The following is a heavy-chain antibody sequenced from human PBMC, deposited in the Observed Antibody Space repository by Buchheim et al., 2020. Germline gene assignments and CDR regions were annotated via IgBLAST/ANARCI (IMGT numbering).Heavy chain of an antibody. CDR3: AKDHGDY. V-gene: IGHV3-30*18. J-gene: IGHJ4*02. Sequence: QVQLVESGGGVVQPGRSLRLSCAASGFTFSSYGMHWVRQAPGKGLEWVAVISYDGSNKYYADSVKGRFTISRDNSKKTLYLKMNSLRAEDTAVYYCAKDHGDYWGQGTL. CDR1: GFTFSSYG. CDR2: ISYDGSNK.